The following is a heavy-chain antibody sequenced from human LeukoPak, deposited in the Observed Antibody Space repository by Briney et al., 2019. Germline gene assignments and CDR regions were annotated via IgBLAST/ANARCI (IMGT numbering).Heavy chain of an antibody. J-gene: IGHJ5*02. Sequence: GGSLRLSCAASGFTFSTYAMSWVRQAPGRGLEWVSAIGGSGGSTYYADSVKGRFTISRDNSESTLYLQMNSLRAEDTAVYYCAKDRSYCGGDCYPWFDPWGQGTLVTVSS. CDR1: GFTFSTYA. D-gene: IGHD2-21*02. CDR3: AKDRSYCGGDCYPWFDP. V-gene: IGHV3-23*01. CDR2: IGGSGGST.